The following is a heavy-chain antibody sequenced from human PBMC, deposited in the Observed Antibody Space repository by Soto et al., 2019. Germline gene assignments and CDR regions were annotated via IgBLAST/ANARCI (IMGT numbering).Heavy chain of an antibody. V-gene: IGHV3-23*01. J-gene: IGHJ4*02. D-gene: IGHD2-15*01. CDR3: AKDRRRYCSGGSCSSDY. CDR2: ISGSGGST. Sequence: EVQLLESGGGLVQPGGSLRLSCAASGFTFSSYAMSWVRQAPGKGLEWVSAISGSGGSTYYADSVKGRFTISRDNSKNTLYLQMNSLRAEDMAVYYCAKDRRRYCSGGSCSSDYWGQGTLVTVSS. CDR1: GFTFSSYA.